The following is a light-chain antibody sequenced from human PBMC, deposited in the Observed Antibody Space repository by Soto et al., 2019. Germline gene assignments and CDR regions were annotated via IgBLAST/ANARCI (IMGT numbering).Light chain of an antibody. CDR2: EVS. CDR3: SSYTSSSTLVV. CDR1: SSDVGGHNY. J-gene: IGLJ2*01. Sequence: QSALTQPASVSGSPGQSITISCTGTSSDVGGHNYVSWYQQHPGKAPKLMIYEVSNRPSGVSNRFSGSKSGNTASLTISGLQAEDEADYYCSSYTSSSTLVVFGGGTKLTVL. V-gene: IGLV2-14*01.